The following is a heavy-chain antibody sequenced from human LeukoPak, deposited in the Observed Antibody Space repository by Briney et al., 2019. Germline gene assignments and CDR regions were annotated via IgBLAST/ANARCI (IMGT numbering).Heavy chain of an antibody. J-gene: IGHJ4*02. D-gene: IGHD5-24*01. CDR2: ISSSSSYI. CDR3: ARDGRWEVPSREVELDN. Sequence: PGGSLRLSCAASGFTFSSYSMNWVRQAPGKGLEWVSSISSSSSYIYYADSVKGRFTISRDNAKNSLYLQMNSLRAEDTAVYYCARDGRWEVPSREVELDNWGQGTLVTVSS. CDR1: GFTFSSYS. V-gene: IGHV3-21*01.